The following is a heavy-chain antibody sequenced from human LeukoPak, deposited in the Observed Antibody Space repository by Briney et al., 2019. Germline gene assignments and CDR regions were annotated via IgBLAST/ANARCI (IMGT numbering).Heavy chain of an antibody. V-gene: IGHV3-9*01. CDR1: GFTFDDYA. CDR3: AELGITMIGGV. J-gene: IGHJ6*04. CDR2: ISWNSNSI. D-gene: IGHD3-10*02. Sequence: GGSLRLSCAASGFTFDDYAMHWVRQAPGKGLEWVSGISWNSNSIAYADSVKGRFTISRDNAKNSLYLQMNSLRAEDTAVYYCAELGITMIGGVWGKGTTVIISS.